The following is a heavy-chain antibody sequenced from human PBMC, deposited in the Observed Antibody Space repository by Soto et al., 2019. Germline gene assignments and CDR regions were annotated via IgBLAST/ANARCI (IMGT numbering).Heavy chain of an antibody. CDR1: GFTFSSYA. CDR2: ITGNGAST. V-gene: IGHV3-23*01. D-gene: IGHD6-13*01. Sequence: DVQLLESGGGLVQPGGSLRLSCAASGFTFSSYAMTWVRQAPGKGLEWVSTITGNGASTYSADSVKGRFTISRDNSKNILHLQMSSLRAEDTALYFCARSRSGSPYDAYGIWGQGTMVTVSS. J-gene: IGHJ3*02. CDR3: ARSRSGSPYDAYGI.